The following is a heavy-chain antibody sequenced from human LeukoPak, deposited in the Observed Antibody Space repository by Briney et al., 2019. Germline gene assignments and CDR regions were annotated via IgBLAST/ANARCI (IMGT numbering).Heavy chain of an antibody. CDR2: IYYSGST. CDR3: ARGDYVWGSYRPDAFDI. Sequence: PSETLSLTCTVSGGSISSSSYYWGWIRQPPGKGLEWIGSIYYSGSTYYNPSLKSRVTISVDTSKNQFSLKLSSVTAADTAVYYCARGDYVWGSYRPDAFDIWGQGTMVTVSS. D-gene: IGHD3-16*02. J-gene: IGHJ3*02. CDR1: GGSISSSSYY. V-gene: IGHV4-39*07.